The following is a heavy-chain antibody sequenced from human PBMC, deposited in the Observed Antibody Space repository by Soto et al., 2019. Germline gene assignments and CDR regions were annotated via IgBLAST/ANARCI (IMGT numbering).Heavy chain of an antibody. Sequence: GGSLRLSCAASGFTFDDYAMHWVRQAPGKGLEWVSGISWNSGSIGYADSVKGRFTISRDNAKNSLYLQMNSLRAEDTALYYCAKDSSSSGVFTYMDVWGKGTTVTVSS. CDR2: ISWNSGSI. J-gene: IGHJ6*03. CDR1: GFTFDDYA. D-gene: IGHD6-6*01. V-gene: IGHV3-9*01. CDR3: AKDSSSSGVFTYMDV.